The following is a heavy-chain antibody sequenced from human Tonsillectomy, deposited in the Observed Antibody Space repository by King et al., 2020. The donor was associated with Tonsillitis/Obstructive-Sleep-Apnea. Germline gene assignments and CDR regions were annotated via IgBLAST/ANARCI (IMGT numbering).Heavy chain of an antibody. CDR3: SRVGGITGTRGGN. CDR2: SIPIFRTA. J-gene: IGHJ4*02. CDR1: GGTFTGYT. Sequence: VQLVESGAEVKKPGSSVKGSCKASGGTFTGYTFSWVRQAPGQGLEWMGGSIPIFRTANYAQNFQGRVTITADESTKTVYMELSSLTSEDTAVYYCSRVGGITGTRGGNWGQGTQVTVSS. D-gene: IGHD1-20*01. V-gene: IGHV1-69*01.